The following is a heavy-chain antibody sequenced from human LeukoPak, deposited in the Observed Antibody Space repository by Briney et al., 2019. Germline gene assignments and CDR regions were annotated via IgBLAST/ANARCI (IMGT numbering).Heavy chain of an antibody. J-gene: IGHJ4*02. CDR2: IIPIFGTA. CDR3: ARDHSDGDYRIPFDH. V-gene: IGHV1-69*01. CDR1: GGTFISYA. Sequence: WASVKVSCKASGGTFISYAISWVRQAPGQGLEWMGGIIPIFGTANYAQKFQGRVTITADESTSTAYMELSSLRSEDTAVYYCARDHSDGDYRIPFDHWGQGTLVTVSS. D-gene: IGHD4-17*01.